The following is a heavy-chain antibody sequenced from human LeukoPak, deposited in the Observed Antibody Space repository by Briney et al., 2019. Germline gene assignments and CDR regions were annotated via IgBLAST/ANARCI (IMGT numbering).Heavy chain of an antibody. Sequence: GALRLSCAASGFTFSSYGMHWVRQAPGKGLEWVAVISYDGSNKYYADSVKGRFTISRDNSKNTLYLQMNSLRAEDTAVYYCARDSRRGWDYDILTGYYWPGCLDYWGQGTLVTVSS. CDR1: GFTFSSYG. CDR2: ISYDGSNK. V-gene: IGHV3-30*03. J-gene: IGHJ4*02. D-gene: IGHD3-9*01. CDR3: ARDSRRGWDYDILTGYYWPGCLDY.